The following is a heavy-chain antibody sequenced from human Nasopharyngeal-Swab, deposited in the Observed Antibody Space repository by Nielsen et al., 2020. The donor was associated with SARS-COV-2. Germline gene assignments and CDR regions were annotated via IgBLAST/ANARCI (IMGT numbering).Heavy chain of an antibody. J-gene: IGHJ3*02. Sequence: ASVKVSCKASGYTFTNYGISWVRQAPGQGLEWMGWISAYNGNTNYAQKLQGRVTMTTDTSTSTAYMELRSLRSDDTAVYYCAREATVIDYAFDIWGQGTMVAVSS. CDR1: GYTFTNYG. CDR2: ISAYNGNT. D-gene: IGHD4-17*01. CDR3: AREATVIDYAFDI. V-gene: IGHV1-18*01.